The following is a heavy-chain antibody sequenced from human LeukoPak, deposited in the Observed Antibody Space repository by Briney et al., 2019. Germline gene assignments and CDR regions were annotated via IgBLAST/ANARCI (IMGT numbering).Heavy chain of an antibody. D-gene: IGHD6-13*01. CDR1: GFTFSSYA. CDR3: DFGGGHSSSWTSDY. Sequence: PGGSLRLSCAASGFTFSSYAMHWVRQAPGKGLEWVAVISYDGSNKYYADSVKGRFTISRDNSKNTLYLQMNSLRAEDTAVYYCDFGGGHSSSWTSDYWGQGTLVTVSS. CDR2: ISYDGSNK. J-gene: IGHJ4*02. V-gene: IGHV3-30-3*01.